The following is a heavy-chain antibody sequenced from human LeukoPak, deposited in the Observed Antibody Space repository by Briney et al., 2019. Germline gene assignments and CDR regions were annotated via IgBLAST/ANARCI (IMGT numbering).Heavy chain of an antibody. D-gene: IGHD3-9*01. CDR1: GYTFTSYG. Sequence: GASVKVSCKASGYTFTSYGISWVRQAPGQGLEWMGWISAYNGNTNYAQKLQGRVTMTTDTSTSTAYMELRSLRSDDTAVYYCARVAGPNYDILTGYYIGRSGGPDFDYWGQGTLVTVSS. J-gene: IGHJ4*02. CDR3: ARVAGPNYDILTGYYIGRSGGPDFDY. V-gene: IGHV1-18*01. CDR2: ISAYNGNT.